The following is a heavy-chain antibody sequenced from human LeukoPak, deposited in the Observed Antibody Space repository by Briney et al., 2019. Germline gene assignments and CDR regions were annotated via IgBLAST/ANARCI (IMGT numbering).Heavy chain of an antibody. D-gene: IGHD4-17*01. CDR2: IIPILGIA. V-gene: IGHV1-69*04. Sequence: ASVKVSCKASGGTFSSYAISWVRQAPGQGLEWMGRIIPILGIANYAQKFQGGVTITADKSTSTAYMELSSLRSEDTAVYYCASPYGPSHYYYYGMDVWGQGTTVTVSS. CDR1: GGTFSSYA. J-gene: IGHJ6*02. CDR3: ASPYGPSHYYYYGMDV.